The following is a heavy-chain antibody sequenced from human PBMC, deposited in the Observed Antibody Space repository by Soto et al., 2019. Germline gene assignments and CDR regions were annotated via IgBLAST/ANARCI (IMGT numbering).Heavy chain of an antibody. CDR3: AKGDGFILAV. D-gene: IGHD1-26*01. CDR1: GFTVNSNY. Sequence: RRLSCAASGFTVNSNYMSWVRQAPGEGLQWVSITNTGGTTYYADSVKGRFTVSRDNSKNTLYLQMNSLRAEDTAVYYCAKGDGFILAVWGQGTTVTSP. J-gene: IGHJ6*02. V-gene: IGHV3-53*01. CDR2: TNTGGTT.